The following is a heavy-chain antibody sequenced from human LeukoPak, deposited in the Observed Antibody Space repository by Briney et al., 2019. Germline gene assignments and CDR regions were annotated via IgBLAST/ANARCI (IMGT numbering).Heavy chain of an antibody. CDR2: INHSGST. J-gene: IGHJ4*02. Sequence: SETLSLTCAVYGGSFSGYYWSWIRQPPGKGLEWIGEINHSGSTNYNPSLKSRVTISVDTSKNQFSLKLSSVTAADTAVYYCARAGDFWSGHYFDYWGQGTLVTVSS. CDR1: GGSFSGYY. V-gene: IGHV4-34*01. CDR3: ARAGDFWSGHYFDY. D-gene: IGHD3-3*01.